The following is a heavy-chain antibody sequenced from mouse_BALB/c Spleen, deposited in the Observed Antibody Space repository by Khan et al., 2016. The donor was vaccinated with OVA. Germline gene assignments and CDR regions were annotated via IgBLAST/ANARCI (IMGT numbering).Heavy chain of an antibody. V-gene: IGHV3-2*02. D-gene: IGHD4-1*01. J-gene: IGHJ4*01. CDR2: ISYSGST. CDR1: GYSITSDYA. CDR3: ASELGRYKARDY. Sequence: EVQLQESGPGLVKPSQSLSLTCTVAGYSITSDYAWHWIRQFPGNKLEWMGYISYSGSTGYNPSLKSRISITRDTSKNQFFLQLNSVTTEETVTYYCASELGRYKARDYWGQGTSVTVSS.